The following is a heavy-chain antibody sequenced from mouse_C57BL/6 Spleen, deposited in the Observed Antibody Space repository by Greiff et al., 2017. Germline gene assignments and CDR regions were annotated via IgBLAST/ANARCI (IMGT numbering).Heavy chain of an antibody. CDR3: AREQLGGYFDV. CDR2: ISSGSSTI. D-gene: IGHD4-1*02. V-gene: IGHV5-17*01. J-gene: IGHJ1*03. CDR1: GFTFSDYG. Sequence: EVQLVESGGGLVKPGGSLNLSCAASGFTFSDYGMHWVRQAPEKGLEWVAYISSGSSTIYYADTVKGRFTISRDNAKNTLFLQMTSLRSEDTAMYYCAREQLGGYFDVWGTGTTVTVSS.